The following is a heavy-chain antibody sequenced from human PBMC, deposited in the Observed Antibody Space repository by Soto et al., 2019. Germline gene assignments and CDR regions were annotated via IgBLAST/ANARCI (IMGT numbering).Heavy chain of an antibody. CDR2: ISYDGSNK. D-gene: IGHD6-13*01. V-gene: IGHV3-30*18. CDR3: AKTLGIAAPFDY. CDR1: GFTFSRYG. Sequence: QVQLVESGGGVGQPGRSLRLYCAASGFTFSRYGMHWVSQAPGKGLEWVAVISYDGSNKYYADSVKGRFTISRDNSKNTLYLKMNSMRAEDPAVYYCAKTLGIAAPFDYWGKGTLVPVSS. J-gene: IGHJ4*02.